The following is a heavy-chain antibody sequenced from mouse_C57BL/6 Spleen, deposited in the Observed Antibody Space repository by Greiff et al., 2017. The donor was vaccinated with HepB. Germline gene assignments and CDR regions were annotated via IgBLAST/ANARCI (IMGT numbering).Heavy chain of an antibody. J-gene: IGHJ3*01. Sequence: QVQLKESGPELVKPGASVKISCKASGYAFSSSWMNWVKQRPGKGLEWIGRIYPGDGDTNYNGKFKGKATLTADKSSSTAYMQLSSLTSEDSAVYFCARDYQQRFAYWGQGTLVTVSA. V-gene: IGHV1-82*01. CDR1: GYAFSSSW. D-gene: IGHD2-4*01. CDR2: IYPGDGDT. CDR3: ARDYQQRFAY.